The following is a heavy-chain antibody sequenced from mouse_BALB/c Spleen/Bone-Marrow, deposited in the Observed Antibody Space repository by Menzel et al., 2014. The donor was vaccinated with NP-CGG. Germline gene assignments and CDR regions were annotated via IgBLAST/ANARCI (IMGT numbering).Heavy chain of an antibody. V-gene: IGHV1-54*01. D-gene: IGHD2-3*01. CDR3: ARDGSWFPY. Sequence: QVQLQQSGAELVRPGTSVKVSCKASGYAFTNYWIEWVKQRPGQGLEWLGVINPGSGGAKYNEKFRAKVTLTADRSSSTAYMQLSSLTSDDSAVYFCARDGSWFPYLGQGTPVTVSA. J-gene: IGHJ3*01. CDR2: INPGSGGA. CDR1: GYAFTNYW.